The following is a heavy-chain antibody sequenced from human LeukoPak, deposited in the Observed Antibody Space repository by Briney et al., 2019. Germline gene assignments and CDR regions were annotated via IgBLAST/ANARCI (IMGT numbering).Heavy chain of an antibody. CDR3: ARSPHGDYAEGYYFDY. Sequence: GGSLRLSCAASGFTFSSYWMSWVRQAPGKGLEWVANIKQDGSEKYYVDSVKGRFTISRDNAKNSLYLQMNSLRAEDTAVYYCARSPHGDYAEGYYFDYWGQGTLVTVSS. J-gene: IGHJ4*02. D-gene: IGHD4-17*01. CDR1: GFTFSSYW. V-gene: IGHV3-7*01. CDR2: IKQDGSEK.